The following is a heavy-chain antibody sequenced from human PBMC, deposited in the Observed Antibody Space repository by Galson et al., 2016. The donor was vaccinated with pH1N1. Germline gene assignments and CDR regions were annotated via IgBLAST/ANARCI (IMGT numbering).Heavy chain of an antibody. CDR2: VNPGGSTI. CDR1: GYRFTSYW. V-gene: IGHV5-51*03. D-gene: IGHD4-17*01. J-gene: IGHJ3*02. Sequence: QSGAEVKKPGESLKISCKASGYRFTSYWIAWVRQVPGKGLEWEGVVNPGGSTIRYGPPFQGQVTISSDKSINTAYLRWISLKASDTATYYCARQYDFGDYRGNAFDIWGQGTMVIVSS. CDR3: ARQYDFGDYRGNAFDI.